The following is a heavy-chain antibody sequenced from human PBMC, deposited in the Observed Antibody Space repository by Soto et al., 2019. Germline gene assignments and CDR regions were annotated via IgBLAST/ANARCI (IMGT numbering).Heavy chain of an antibody. CDR1: GFTFSSYA. CDR3: ARGLGFGITGTTPDY. V-gene: IGHV3-30-3*01. D-gene: IGHD1-7*01. Sequence: PGGSLSLSCAASGFTFSSYAMHWVRQAPGKGLEWVAVISYDGSNKYYADSVKGRFTISRDNSKNTLYLQMNSLRAEDTAVYYCARGLGFGITGTTPDYWGQGTLVTVSS. CDR2: ISYDGSNK. J-gene: IGHJ4*02.